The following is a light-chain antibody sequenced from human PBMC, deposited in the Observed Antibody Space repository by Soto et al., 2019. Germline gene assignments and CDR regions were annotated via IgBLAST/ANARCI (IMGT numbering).Light chain of an antibody. CDR2: DVS. CDR3: SSYTGSSSVV. V-gene: IGLV2-23*02. J-gene: IGLJ2*01. Sequence: QSALTQPASVSGSPGQSITISCTGSSSDVGSHNLVSWYQQHPGKAPKLMIYDVSKRPSGVSNRFSGSKSGNTASLTISGLQAEDEADYCCSSYTGSSSVVFGGGTKLTVL. CDR1: SSDVGSHNL.